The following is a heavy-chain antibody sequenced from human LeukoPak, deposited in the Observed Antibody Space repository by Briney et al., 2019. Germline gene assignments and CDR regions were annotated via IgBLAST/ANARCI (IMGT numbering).Heavy chain of an antibody. D-gene: IGHD5-24*01. J-gene: IGHJ4*02. CDR3: ARGDGYHIW. Sequence: SETLSLTCTVSGGSMNNYYWNWIRQPPGKGLEWIGYIYYSGSINYNPSLESRITISVDTSKNLFSLKLSSVTAADTAVYYCARGDGYHIWWGQGALVTVSS. V-gene: IGHV4-59*01. CDR1: GGSMNNYY. CDR2: IYYSGSI.